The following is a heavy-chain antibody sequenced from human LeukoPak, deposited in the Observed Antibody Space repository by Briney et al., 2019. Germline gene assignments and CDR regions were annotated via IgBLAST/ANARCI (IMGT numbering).Heavy chain of an antibody. CDR2: IRYTGST. Sequence: SETLSLTCTVSGDSISPYYWRWIRQPPGKGLEYIGLIRYTGSTNYSPSLKSRVTMSVDVSRNQLSLNLSSVTAADTAVYYCARHYASGTYPLDYWGQGTLVTVSS. CDR1: GDSISPYY. V-gene: IGHV4-59*08. CDR3: ARHYASGTYPLDY. D-gene: IGHD3-10*01. J-gene: IGHJ4*02.